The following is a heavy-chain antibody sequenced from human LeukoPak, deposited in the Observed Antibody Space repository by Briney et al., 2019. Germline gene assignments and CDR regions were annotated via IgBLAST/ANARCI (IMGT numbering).Heavy chain of an antibody. V-gene: IGHV4-34*01. Sequence: SETLSLTCAVYGGSFSGYYWSWIRQPPGKELEWIGEINHSGSTNYNPSLKSRVTTSVDTSKNQFSLKLSSVTAADTAVYYCARTRSVLLWFGELSGYMDVWGKGTTVTISS. J-gene: IGHJ6*03. CDR3: ARTRSVLLWFGELSGYMDV. D-gene: IGHD3-10*01. CDR1: GGSFSGYY. CDR2: INHSGST.